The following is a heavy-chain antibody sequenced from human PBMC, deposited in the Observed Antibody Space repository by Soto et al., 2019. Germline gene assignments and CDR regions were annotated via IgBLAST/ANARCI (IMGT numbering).Heavy chain of an antibody. CDR2: IYYSGST. Sequence: QLQLQESGPGLVKPSETLSLTCTVSGGSISSSSYYWGWIRQPPGKGLEWIGSIYYSGSTYYNPSLKSRVTISVDTSKNQFSLKLSSVTAADTAVYYCARVRGGEWLLEVGYYYYGMDVWGQGTTVTVSS. D-gene: IGHD3-3*01. CDR3: ARVRGGEWLLEVGYYYYGMDV. J-gene: IGHJ6*02. CDR1: GGSISSSSYY. V-gene: IGHV4-39*01.